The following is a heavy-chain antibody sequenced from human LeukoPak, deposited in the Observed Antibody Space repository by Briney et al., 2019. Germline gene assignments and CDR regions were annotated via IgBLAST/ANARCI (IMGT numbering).Heavy chain of an antibody. CDR1: GFTFSSYA. CDR3: TTPGPRYAFDI. V-gene: IGHV3-23*01. CDR2: ISGSGGTT. Sequence: EGSLRLSCAASGFTFSSYAMSWVRQAPGKGLGWVSAISGSGGTTYYADSVKGRFTISRDNSKNTLYLQMNSLRGEDTAVYYCTTPGPRYAFDIWGQGTMVTVSS. J-gene: IGHJ3*02.